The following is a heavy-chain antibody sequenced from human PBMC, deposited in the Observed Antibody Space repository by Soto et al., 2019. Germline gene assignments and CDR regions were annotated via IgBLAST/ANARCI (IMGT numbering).Heavy chain of an antibody. CDR2: IYTSGST. D-gene: IGHD2-2*01. V-gene: IGHV4-4*07. J-gene: IGHJ4*02. Sequence: SETLSLTCTVSGGSISIYYWSWIRQPAGKGLEWIGRIYTSGSTNYNPSLKSRVTMSVDTSKNQFSLKLSSVTAADTAVYYCARACSSNSCYDVFDYWGQGTLVTVSS. CDR1: GGSISIYY. CDR3: ARACSSNSCYDVFDY.